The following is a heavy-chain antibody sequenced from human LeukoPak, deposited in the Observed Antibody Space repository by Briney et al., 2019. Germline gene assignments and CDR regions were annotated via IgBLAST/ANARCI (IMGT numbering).Heavy chain of an antibody. CDR2: MNPNSGNT. J-gene: IGHJ4*02. CDR3: ARGRRFREGSGYYQYYFDY. Sequence: GASVKVSCKASGYTFTSYDINWVRQATGQGLEWMGCMNPNSGNTGYAQKFQGRVTITRNTSISTAYMELSSLRSEDTAVYYCARGRRFREGSGYYQYYFDYWGQGTLVTVSS. D-gene: IGHD3-22*01. CDR1: GYTFTSYD. V-gene: IGHV1-8*03.